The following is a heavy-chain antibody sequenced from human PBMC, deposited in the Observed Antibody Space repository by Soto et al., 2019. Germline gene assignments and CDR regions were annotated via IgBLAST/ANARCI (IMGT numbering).Heavy chain of an antibody. CDR2: ITGSGGTI. CDR1: GFPFSRYE. D-gene: IGHD1-26*01. Sequence: GGSLRLSCAASGFPFSRYEMDWVRQSPGKGLEWLAHITGSGGTIYAGSVRGRFNISRDNADNSLYLQMNSLRAEDTAVYYCTKEKSVMYSVHDALDTWGRGTLITVSS. V-gene: IGHV3-48*03. CDR3: TKEKSVMYSVHDALDT. J-gene: IGHJ3*02.